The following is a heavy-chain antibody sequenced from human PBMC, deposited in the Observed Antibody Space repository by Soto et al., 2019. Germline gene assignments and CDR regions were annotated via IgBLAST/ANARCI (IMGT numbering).Heavy chain of an antibody. CDR2: INHSGST. D-gene: IGHD3-3*01. CDR1: GGSFSGYY. CDR3: ASGMYYDFWSGLAPYYGMDV. V-gene: IGHV4-34*01. J-gene: IGHJ6*02. Sequence: RPFAVYGGSFSGYYWSWIRQPPGKGLEWIGEINHSGSTNYNPSLKSRVTISVDTSKNQFSLKLSSVTAADTAVYYCASGMYYDFWSGLAPYYGMDVWGQGTTVTVSS.